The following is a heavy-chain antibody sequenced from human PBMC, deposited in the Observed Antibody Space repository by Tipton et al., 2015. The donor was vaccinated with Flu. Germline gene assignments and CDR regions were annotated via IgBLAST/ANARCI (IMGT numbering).Heavy chain of an antibody. CDR3: ARVLHANREVFGFDF. J-gene: IGHJ3*01. Sequence: QLVQSGAEVKKPGASVNVSCKASGYTFTSNYIHWVRQAPGQGLEWIGMINPSAVSTSYAQKFQGRVTVTRDTSTSTVYMELSSLRSEDTAIYYCARVLHANREVFGFDFWGQGTLVTVSS. V-gene: IGHV1-46*01. CDR2: INPSAVST. CDR1: GYTFTSNY. D-gene: IGHD7-27*01.